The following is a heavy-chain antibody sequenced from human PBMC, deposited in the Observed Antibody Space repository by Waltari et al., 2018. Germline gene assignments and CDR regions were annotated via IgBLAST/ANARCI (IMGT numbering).Heavy chain of an antibody. V-gene: IGHV3-74*01. D-gene: IGHD3-9*01. Sequence: EVQLVESGGDLVQPGGSLRLSCAASGFSFSNYWMHWFRQAPGQGLVWVSRIKYDGSTRAYADSVKGRFTISRDNARNTLFLQMSGLRAEDTAVYYCARDLDWVLFDSWGQGTLVTVSS. CDR2: IKYDGSTR. CDR1: GFSFSNYW. CDR3: ARDLDWVLFDS. J-gene: IGHJ4*02.